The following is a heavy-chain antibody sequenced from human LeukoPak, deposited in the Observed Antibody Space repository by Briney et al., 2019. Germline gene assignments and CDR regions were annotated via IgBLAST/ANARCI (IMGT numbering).Heavy chain of an antibody. Sequence: QASETLSLTCTVSGGSISGYYWNWIRQPPGKGLEWIGYIYYSGSNNYNPSLKSRVTISVDTSKNQFSLKLSSVTAADTAVYYCARGAGRLWFGELLTPFDYWGQGTLVTVSS. V-gene: IGHV4-59*01. D-gene: IGHD3-10*01. J-gene: IGHJ4*02. CDR1: GGSISGYY. CDR2: IYYSGSN. CDR3: ARGAGRLWFGELLTPFDY.